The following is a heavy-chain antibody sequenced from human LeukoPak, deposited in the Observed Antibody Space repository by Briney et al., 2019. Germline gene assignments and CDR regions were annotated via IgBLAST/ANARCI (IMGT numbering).Heavy chain of an antibody. J-gene: IGHJ4*02. CDR3: TRDGGDSGY. CDR1: GFTFNVYA. CDR2: VRGQAHGGTT. Sequence: GGSLRLSCTTSGFTFNVYAMSWVRLAPGKGLEWVGFVRGQAHGGTTDYAASVKGRFTISRDDSRSIVYLQMNSLKTEDTAMYYCTRDGGDSGYWGQGTLVTVSS. D-gene: IGHD4-17*01. V-gene: IGHV3-49*04.